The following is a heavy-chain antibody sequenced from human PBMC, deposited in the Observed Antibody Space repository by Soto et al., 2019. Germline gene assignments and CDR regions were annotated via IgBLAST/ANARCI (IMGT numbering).Heavy chain of an antibody. CDR3: ARARRGWNGGFDI. D-gene: IGHD2-8*01. V-gene: IGHV1-8*01. CDR1: GYTFTSYD. J-gene: IGHJ3*02. Sequence: QVQLVQSGAEVKKPGASVKVTCKASGYTFTSYDRSWVRQATGQGLEWLGWMNPNSGNTGYAQKLQGRVTMTRNTSLSTAYMELSSLRSEDTATYYCARARRGWNGGFDIWGQGTMVTVSS. CDR2: MNPNSGNT.